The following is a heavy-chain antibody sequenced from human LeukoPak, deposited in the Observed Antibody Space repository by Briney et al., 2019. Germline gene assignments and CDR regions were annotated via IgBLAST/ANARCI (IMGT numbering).Heavy chain of an antibody. V-gene: IGHV1-18*01. Sequence: ASVKVSCKASGYTFTSYGTSWVRQAPGQGLEWMGWISTYNGNTNYAQKLQGRVTMTTDTSTSTAYMELRSLRSDDTAVYYCARHKLAVAGPTNFDYWGQGTLVTVSS. J-gene: IGHJ4*02. CDR2: ISTYNGNT. CDR1: GYTFTSYG. D-gene: IGHD6-19*01. CDR3: ARHKLAVAGPTNFDY.